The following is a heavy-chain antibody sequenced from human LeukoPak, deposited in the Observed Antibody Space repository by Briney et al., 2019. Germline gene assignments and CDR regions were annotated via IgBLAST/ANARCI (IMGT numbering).Heavy chain of an antibody. CDR1: GGSISSGDYY. CDR2: FYYSGST. Sequence: QVQLQESGPGPVKPSQTLSLTCTVSGGSISSGDYYWSWIRQPPGKGLGWIGYFYYSGSTYYHPSLKSRVTISVDTSKNQFSLKLSSVTAADTAVYYCARAATVTTGDEYWGQGTLVTVSS. V-gene: IGHV4-30-4*08. D-gene: IGHD4-17*01. J-gene: IGHJ4*02. CDR3: ARAATVTTGDEY.